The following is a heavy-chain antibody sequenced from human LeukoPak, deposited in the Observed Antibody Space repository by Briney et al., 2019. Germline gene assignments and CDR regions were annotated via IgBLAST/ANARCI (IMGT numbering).Heavy chain of an antibody. CDR3: AKRGVVIRVILDGFYRAAYSFYS. J-gene: IGHJ4*02. V-gene: IGHV3-23*01. CDR2: MSGSGGST. D-gene: IGHD3-22*01. CDR1: GITLSNYG. Sequence: GGSLRLSCAVSGITLSNYGMSWVRKAPGKGLEWVAGMSGSGGSTYYADSVKGRFTVSRDNSKNTLYLQMKSLRAEDTAVYLCAKRGVVIRVILDGFYRAAYSFYSWGQGAL.